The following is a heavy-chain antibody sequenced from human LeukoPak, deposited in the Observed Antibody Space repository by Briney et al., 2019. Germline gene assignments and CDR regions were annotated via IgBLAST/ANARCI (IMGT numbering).Heavy chain of an antibody. D-gene: IGHD6-13*01. Sequence: ASVKVSCKASGYTFTGYYMHWVRQAPGQGLEWMGRINPNSGGTNFAQKFQGRVTMTRDTSISTAYMELSSLRSDDTAVYYCARTDIAAAGNLDYWGQGTLATVSS. CDR3: ARTDIAAAGNLDY. J-gene: IGHJ4*02. CDR2: INPNSGGT. CDR1: GYTFTGYY. V-gene: IGHV1-2*06.